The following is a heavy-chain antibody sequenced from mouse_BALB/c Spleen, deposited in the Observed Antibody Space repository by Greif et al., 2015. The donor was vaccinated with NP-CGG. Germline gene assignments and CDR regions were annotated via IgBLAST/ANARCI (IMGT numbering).Heavy chain of an antibody. D-gene: IGHD2-3*01. CDR2: ISSGSSTI. CDR3: ARDDGSYAMDY. CDR1: GFTFSSFG. V-gene: IGHV5-17*02. Sequence: EVMLVESGGGLVQPGGSRKLSCAASGFTFSSFGMHWVRQAPEKGLEWVAYISSGSSTIYYADTVKGRFTISRDNPKNTLFLQMTSLRSEDTAMYYCARDDGSYAMDYWGQGTSVTVSS. J-gene: IGHJ4*01.